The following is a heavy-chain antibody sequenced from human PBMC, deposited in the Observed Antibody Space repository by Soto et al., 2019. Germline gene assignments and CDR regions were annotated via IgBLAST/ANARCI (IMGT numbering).Heavy chain of an antibody. CDR2: IYYSGST. Sequence: QVQLQESGPGLVKPSQTLSLTCTVSGGSISSGGYYWSWIRQHPGKGLEWIGYIYYSGSTYYNPSLKSRVTISVDPAKNQFSRKLSSVTAADTAVYYCARVGVGQSPHYGMDVWGQGTTVTVSS. CDR1: GGSISSGGYY. V-gene: IGHV4-31*03. CDR3: ARVGVGQSPHYGMDV. D-gene: IGHD3-16*01. J-gene: IGHJ6*02.